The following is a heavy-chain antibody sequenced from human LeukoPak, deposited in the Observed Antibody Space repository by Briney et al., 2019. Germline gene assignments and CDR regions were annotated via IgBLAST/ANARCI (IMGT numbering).Heavy chain of an antibody. CDR2: INPNSGGT. CDR3: FGSGSGGFDI. Sequence: ASVKVSCKASGYTFTGYYMHWVRQAPGQGLEWMGWINPNSGGTNYAQSFQGRVTMTRDTSISTAYMELYSLRSDDTAVYYCFGSGSGGFDIWGQGTMVTVSS. J-gene: IGHJ3*02. CDR1: GYTFTGYY. V-gene: IGHV1-2*02. D-gene: IGHD3-10*01.